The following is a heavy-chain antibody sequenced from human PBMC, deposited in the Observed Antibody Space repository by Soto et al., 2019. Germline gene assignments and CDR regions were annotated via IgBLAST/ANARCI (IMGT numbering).Heavy chain of an antibody. Sequence: SETLSLTCTVSGGSISSGGYYWSWIRQPPGKGLEWIGYIYYSGSTYYNPSLKSRVTISVDTSKNQFSLKLSSVTAADTAVYYCAREDTRHFDYWGQGTLVTVSS. V-gene: IGHV4-30-4*01. CDR3: AREDTRHFDY. J-gene: IGHJ4*02. CDR1: GGSISSGGYY. CDR2: IYYSGST.